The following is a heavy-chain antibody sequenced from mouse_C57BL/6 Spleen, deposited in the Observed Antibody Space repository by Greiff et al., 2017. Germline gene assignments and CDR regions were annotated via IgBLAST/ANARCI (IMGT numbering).Heavy chain of an antibody. CDR3: ARSPYGYGKDY. CDR2: IDPSDSYT. CDR1: GYTFTSYW. D-gene: IGHD2-14*01. V-gene: IGHV1-59*01. J-gene: IGHJ2*01. Sequence: LQQPGAELVRPGTSVKLSCKASGYTFTSYWMHWVKQRPGQGLEWIGVIDPSDSYTNYNQKFKGKATLTVDTSSSTAYMQLSSLTSEDSAVYYCARSPYGYGKDYWGQGTTLTVSS.